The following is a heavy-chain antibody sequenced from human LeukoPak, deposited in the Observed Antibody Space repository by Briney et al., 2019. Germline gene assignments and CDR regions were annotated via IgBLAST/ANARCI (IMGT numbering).Heavy chain of an antibody. CDR3: ASRKLGNDY. D-gene: IGHD7-27*01. J-gene: IGHJ4*02. Sequence: PSETLSLTCTVSGGSVSDYYWSWIRQSPGKGLEWIGYIYYTGSTTYNPSLKSRVTISADTSKNQFSLKLSSVTAADTAVYYCASRKLGNDYWGQGTLVTVSS. V-gene: IGHV4-59*02. CDR2: IYYTGST. CDR1: GGSVSDYY.